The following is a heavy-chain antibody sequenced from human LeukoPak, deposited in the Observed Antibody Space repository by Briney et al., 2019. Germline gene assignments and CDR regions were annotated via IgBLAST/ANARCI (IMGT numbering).Heavy chain of an antibody. V-gene: IGHV3-48*01. Sequence: GGSLRLSCAASGFTFSSYSMNWVRQALGKGLEWVSYISSSSSTIYYADSVKGRFTISRDNAKNSLYLQMNSLRAEDTAVYYCARGKSSKQQVARLLDYWGQGTLVTVSS. D-gene: IGHD6-13*01. J-gene: IGHJ4*02. CDR1: GFTFSSYS. CDR3: ARGKSSKQQVARLLDY. CDR2: ISSSSSTI.